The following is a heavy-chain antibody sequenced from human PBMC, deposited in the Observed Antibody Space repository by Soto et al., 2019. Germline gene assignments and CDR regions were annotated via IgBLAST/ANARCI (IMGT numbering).Heavy chain of an antibody. V-gene: IGHV1-46*01. CDR3: AKEGAIPGEVDA. CDR2: INTSGGSS. D-gene: IGHD2-21*01. Sequence: HLGQSGPEVKRPGASVKISCKASGFIFTDWFMHWVRQAPGQGPEWMGIINTSGGSSIYSQKFQDRVTMTRDTSTSTLYVELSSLTSADTAVYYCAKEGAIPGEVDAWGQGTLVTVSS. J-gene: IGHJ1*01. CDR1: GFIFTDWF.